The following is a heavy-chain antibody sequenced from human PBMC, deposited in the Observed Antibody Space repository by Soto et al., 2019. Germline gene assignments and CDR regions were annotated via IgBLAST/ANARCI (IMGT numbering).Heavy chain of an antibody. CDR1: GFTFSSYA. CDR2: ISGSGGST. D-gene: IGHD3-22*01. V-gene: IGHV3-23*01. CDR3: ARGLYYYDSRGYWGY. Sequence: GSLRLSCAASGFTFSSYAMSWVRQAPGKGLEWVSAISGSGGSTYYADSVKGRFTISRDNSKNTLYLQMNSLRAEDTAVYYCARGLYYYDSRGYWGYWGQGTLVTV. J-gene: IGHJ4*02.